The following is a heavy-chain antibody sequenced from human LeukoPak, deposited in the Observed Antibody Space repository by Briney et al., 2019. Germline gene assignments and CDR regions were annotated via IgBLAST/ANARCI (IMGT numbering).Heavy chain of an antibody. Sequence: SETLSLTCAVYGGSFSGYYWSWIRQPPGKGLEWIGEINHSGSTNYNPSLKGRVTISVDTSKNQFSLKLSSVTAADTAVYYCARGSKGSSARGYYYYMDVWGKGTTVTVSS. CDR2: INHSGST. J-gene: IGHJ6*03. CDR3: ARGSKGSSARGYYYYMDV. D-gene: IGHD6-6*01. V-gene: IGHV4-34*01. CDR1: GGSFSGYY.